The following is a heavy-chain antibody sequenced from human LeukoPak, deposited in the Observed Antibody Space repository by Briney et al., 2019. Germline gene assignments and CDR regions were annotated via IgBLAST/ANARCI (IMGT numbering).Heavy chain of an antibody. CDR2: IWSDGSNR. V-gene: IGHV3-33*01. CDR1: GFIYSHYG. Sequence: GSSLTLFCAASGFIYSHYGMHWVRQAPGKGLEWVAVIWSDGSNRFYAVSVKGRFTISRDNSQNTLFLPLNSLRAEDTAMYYCARDAQRGFDYSNSLEYWGHGTLVTASS. CDR3: ARDAQRGFDYSNSLEY. J-gene: IGHJ4*01. D-gene: IGHD4-11*01.